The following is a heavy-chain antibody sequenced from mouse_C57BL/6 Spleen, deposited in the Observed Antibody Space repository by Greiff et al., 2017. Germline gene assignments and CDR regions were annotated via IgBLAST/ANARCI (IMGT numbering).Heavy chain of an antibody. V-gene: IGHV2-5*01. D-gene: IGHD2-12*01. CDR1: GFSLTSYG. Sequence: VQLQQSGPGLVQPSQRLSITCTVSGFSLTSYGVHWVRQSPGKGLEWLGVIWRGGSTDYNAAFMSRLSITKDNSKSQVFFKMNSLQADDTAIYYCANSYSDYYALGYWGQGASVSVSS. CDR3: ANSYSDYYALGY. CDR2: IWRGGST. J-gene: IGHJ4*01.